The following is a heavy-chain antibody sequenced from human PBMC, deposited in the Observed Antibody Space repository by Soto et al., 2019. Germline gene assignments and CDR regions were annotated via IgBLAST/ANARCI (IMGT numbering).Heavy chain of an antibody. CDR1: GFTFSSDS. J-gene: IGHJ6*02. Sequence: GGSLRLSCAASGFTFSSDSMNWVRQAPGKGLEWVSYISSSSSTIYYADSVKGRFTISRDNAKNSLYLQMNSLRDEDTAVYYCARDPSFWSGYYVSGYYYYGMDVWGQGTTVTVSS. CDR2: ISSSSSTI. V-gene: IGHV3-48*02. CDR3: ARDPSFWSGYYVSGYYYYGMDV. D-gene: IGHD3-3*01.